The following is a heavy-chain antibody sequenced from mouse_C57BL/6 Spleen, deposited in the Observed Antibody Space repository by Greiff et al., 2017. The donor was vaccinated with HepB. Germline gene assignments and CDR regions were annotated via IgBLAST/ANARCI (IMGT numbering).Heavy chain of an antibody. Sequence: VQLQQSGAELARPGASVKLSCKASGYTFTSYGISWVKQRTGQGLEWIGEIYPRSGNTYYNEKFKGKATLTADKSSSTAYMELRSLTSEDSAVYFCARGDYYGSSEGYFDVWGTGTTVTVSS. D-gene: IGHD1-1*01. CDR2: IYPRSGNT. V-gene: IGHV1-81*01. CDR1: GYTFTSYG. J-gene: IGHJ1*03. CDR3: ARGDYYGSSEGYFDV.